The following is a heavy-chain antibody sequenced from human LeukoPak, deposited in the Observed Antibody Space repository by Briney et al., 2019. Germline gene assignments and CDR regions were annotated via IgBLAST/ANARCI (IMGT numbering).Heavy chain of an antibody. CDR3: ARDMTPNDAFDI. V-gene: IGHV4-59*01. J-gene: IGHJ3*02. Sequence: SETLSLTCTVSGGSISSYYWSWIRQPPGKGLEWLGYIYYSGSTNYNPSLKSRVTISVDTSKNQFSLKLSSVTAADTAVYYCARDMTPNDAFDIWGQGTNVTVSS. CDR2: IYYSGST. CDR1: GGSISSYY.